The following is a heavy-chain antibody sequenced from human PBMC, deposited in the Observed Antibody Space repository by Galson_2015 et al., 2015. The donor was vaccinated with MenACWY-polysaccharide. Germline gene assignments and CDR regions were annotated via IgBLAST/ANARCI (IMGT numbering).Heavy chain of an antibody. CDR2: ISGSSAYI. D-gene: IGHD2-8*01. J-gene: IGHJ4*02. CDR1: GFSFNTYS. Sequence: SLRLSCAASGFSFNTYSMIWVRQAPGQGLQWVSAISGSSAYIFYADSVRGRFIISRDNAKNSLYLQMNSLRAEDTAIYYCASRMRCKTGSGPEDYWGQGTLVTVSS. CDR3: ASRMRCKTGSGPEDY. V-gene: IGHV3-21*01.